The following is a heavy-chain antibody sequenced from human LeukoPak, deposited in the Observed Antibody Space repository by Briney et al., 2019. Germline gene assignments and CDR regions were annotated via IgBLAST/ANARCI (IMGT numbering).Heavy chain of an antibody. Sequence: GGSLRLSCTASGFTFGDYAMSWVRQAPGKGLEWVGFIRSKAYGGTTEYAASVKGRFTISRDYSKSIAYLQMNTLKTEDTAVYYCTRDTDHPLYYFDYWAREPWSPSPQ. D-gene: IGHD1-14*01. V-gene: IGHV3-49*04. CDR2: IRSKAYGGTT. CDR1: GFTFGDYA. J-gene: IGHJ4*02. CDR3: TRDTDHPLYYFDY.